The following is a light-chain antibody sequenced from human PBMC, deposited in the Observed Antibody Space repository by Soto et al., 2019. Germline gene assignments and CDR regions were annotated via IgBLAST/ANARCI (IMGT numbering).Light chain of an antibody. CDR2: GAS. CDR3: LQYNYWHT. J-gene: IGKJ2*01. Sequence: EIVLTQSPATLSVSPGERATLSCRASQTANSHLAWYQQKPGQPPRLLIYGASTRATGIPAGFSGSGSGTEFTLTISSLQSEDFAVYYCLQYNYWHTFGQGTKLEIK. CDR1: QTANSH. V-gene: IGKV3-15*01.